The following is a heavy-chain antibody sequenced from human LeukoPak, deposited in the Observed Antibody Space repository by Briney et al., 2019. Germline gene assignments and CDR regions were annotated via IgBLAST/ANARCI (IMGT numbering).Heavy chain of an antibody. J-gene: IGHJ6*03. D-gene: IGHD3-10*01. CDR3: ARANYYGSGSLFYYYYMDV. CDR1: GGTFSSYA. V-gene: IGHV1-69*05. CDR2: IIPIFGTA. Sequence: PVKVSCKASGGTFSSYAISWVRQAPGQGLEWMGGIIPIFGTANYAQKFQGRVTITTDESTSTAYMELSSLRSEDTAVYYCARANYYGSGSLFYYYYMDVWGKGTTVTVSS.